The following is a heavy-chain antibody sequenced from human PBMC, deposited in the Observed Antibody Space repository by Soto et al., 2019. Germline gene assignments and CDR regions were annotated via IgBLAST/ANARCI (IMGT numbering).Heavy chain of an antibody. CDR1: GFTFSSYA. CDR3: AKDQALDRTGTTFGVFDY. Sequence: GGSLRLSCAASGFTFSSYAMSWVRQAPGKGLEWVSAISGSGGSTYYADSVKGRFTISRDNSKNTLYLQMNSLRAEDTVVYYCAKDQALDRTGTTFGVFDYWGQGTLVTVSS. V-gene: IGHV3-23*01. D-gene: IGHD1-7*01. J-gene: IGHJ4*02. CDR2: ISGSGGST.